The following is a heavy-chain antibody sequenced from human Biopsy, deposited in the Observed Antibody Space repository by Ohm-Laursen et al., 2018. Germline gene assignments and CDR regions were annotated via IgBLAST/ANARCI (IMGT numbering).Heavy chain of an antibody. CDR3: ARHSLDDFWSGAHYYFDY. CDR1: GGSISSRNHY. Sequence: SETLSLTCRVSGGSISSRNHYWGWLRQPPGEGLEWIGHVCYSGSTFYNSSLESRVTVSVDTSKNQFHLRLTSMSASDTAVYYCARHSLDDFWSGAHYYFDYWGLGTLVTVSS. V-gene: IGHV4-39*01. CDR2: VCYSGST. D-gene: IGHD3-3*01. J-gene: IGHJ4*02.